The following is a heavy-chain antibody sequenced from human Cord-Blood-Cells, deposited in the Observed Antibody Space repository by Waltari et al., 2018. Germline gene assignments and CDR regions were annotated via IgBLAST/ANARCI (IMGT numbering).Heavy chain of an antibody. Sequence: EVQLVESGGGLVQPGGSLRLSCAASGFTFSSHWMSCVGQAPGKGLEWVANIKQDGSEKYYVDSVKGRFTISRDNAKNSLYLQMNSLRAEDTAVYYCVREGYGDYYFDYWGQGTLVTVSS. CDR2: IKQDGSEK. CDR1: GFTFSSHW. J-gene: IGHJ4*02. D-gene: IGHD4-17*01. V-gene: IGHV3-7*01. CDR3: VREGYGDYYFDY.